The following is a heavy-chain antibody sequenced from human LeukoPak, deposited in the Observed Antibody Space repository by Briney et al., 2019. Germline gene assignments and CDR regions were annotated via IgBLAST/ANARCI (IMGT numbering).Heavy chain of an antibody. D-gene: IGHD1-26*01. V-gene: IGHV4-4*02. CDR3: ARVGWELLPDAFDI. CDR2: MYHSGST. J-gene: IGHJ3*02. CDR1: GGSISSSNW. Sequence: SETLSLTCAVSGGSISSSNWWSWVRQPPGKGLEWIGEMYHSGSTSYNPALKSRVTISVDASKNQFSLKLSSVTAADTAVYYCARVGWELLPDAFDIWGQGTMVTVSS.